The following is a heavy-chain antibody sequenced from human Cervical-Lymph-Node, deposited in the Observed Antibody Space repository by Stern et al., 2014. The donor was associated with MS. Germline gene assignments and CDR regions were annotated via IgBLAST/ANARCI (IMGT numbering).Heavy chain of an antibody. V-gene: IGHV4-61*02. Sequence: QLQLQESGPGLVKPSQTLSLTCTVSGGSISSGSYYWSWIRQPAGKGLEWIGRIYTSGSTNYNPSLKSRVTISVDTSKNQFSLKLSSVTAADTAVYYCARESRYWGQGTLVTVSS. CDR1: GGSISSGSYY. CDR3: ARESRY. J-gene: IGHJ4*02. CDR2: IYTSGST.